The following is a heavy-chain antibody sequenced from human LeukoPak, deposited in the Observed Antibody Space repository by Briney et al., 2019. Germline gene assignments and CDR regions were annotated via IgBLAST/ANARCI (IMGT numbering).Heavy chain of an antibody. CDR3: ARDSYGSGSFYNWFDP. J-gene: IGHJ5*02. V-gene: IGHV4-4*07. CDR1: GGSINSYY. CDR2: IYTSGST. Sequence: SETLSLTCTVSGGSINSYYWSWIRQPAGKGLEWIGRIYTSGSTNYNPSLKSRVTMSVDTSKNQFSLKLSSVTAADTAVCYCARDSYGSGSFYNWFDPWGQGTLVTVSS. D-gene: IGHD3-10*01.